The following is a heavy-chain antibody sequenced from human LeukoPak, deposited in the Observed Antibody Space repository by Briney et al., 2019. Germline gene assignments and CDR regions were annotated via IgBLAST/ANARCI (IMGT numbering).Heavy chain of an antibody. D-gene: IGHD5-12*01. V-gene: IGHV4-59*09. CDR3: ARGGGYASPIGY. J-gene: IGHJ4*02. CDR2: IYHSGST. Sequence: IGYIYHSGSTNYNPSLKSRVTISVDTSKNQFSLKLSSVTAAGTAVYYCARGGGYASPIGYWGQGALVTVSS.